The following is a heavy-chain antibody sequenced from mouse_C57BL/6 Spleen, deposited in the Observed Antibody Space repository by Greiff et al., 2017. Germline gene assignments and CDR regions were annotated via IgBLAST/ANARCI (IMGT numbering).Heavy chain of an antibody. CDR3: AGAPFAY. Sequence: QVQLQQSGPELVKPGASVKLSCKASGYTFTSYDINWVKQRPGQGLEWIGWIYPRDGSTTYNEKFKGKATLTVDTSSSTAYMELHSLTSEDSAVXFCAGAPFAYWGQGTLVTVSA. CDR1: GYTFTSYD. J-gene: IGHJ3*01. V-gene: IGHV1-85*01. CDR2: IYPRDGST.